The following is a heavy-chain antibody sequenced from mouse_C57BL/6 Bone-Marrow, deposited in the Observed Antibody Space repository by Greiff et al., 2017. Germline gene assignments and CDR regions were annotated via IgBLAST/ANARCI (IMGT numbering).Heavy chain of an antibody. Sequence: QVQLQQPGAELVKPGASVKMSCKASGYTFTSYWITWVKQRPGQGLEWIGDIHPGSGSTNYNEKFKSKATLTVDKSSSTAYMQLSSLTSEDSAVYYCARPLHYWGQGTTLTVSS. CDR1: GYTFTSYW. CDR3: ARPLHY. CDR2: IHPGSGST. V-gene: IGHV1-55*01. J-gene: IGHJ2*01.